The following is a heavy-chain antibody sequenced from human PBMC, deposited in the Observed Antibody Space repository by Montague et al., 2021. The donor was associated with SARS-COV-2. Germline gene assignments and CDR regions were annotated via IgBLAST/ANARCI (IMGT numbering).Heavy chain of an antibody. V-gene: IGHV3-9*01. CDR1: GFTFGDYA. D-gene: IGHD3-3*01. Sequence: SRRLSFAASGFTFGDYAMHWVRQAPGKGLVWVSGISWNSGSIGYADSVKGRFTISRDNAKNSLYLQMNSLGAEDTALYFCAKDSYYDFWSGYSPGENWFDPWGQGTLVTVSS. CDR3: AKDSYYDFWSGYSPGENWFDP. CDR2: ISWNSGSI. J-gene: IGHJ5*02.